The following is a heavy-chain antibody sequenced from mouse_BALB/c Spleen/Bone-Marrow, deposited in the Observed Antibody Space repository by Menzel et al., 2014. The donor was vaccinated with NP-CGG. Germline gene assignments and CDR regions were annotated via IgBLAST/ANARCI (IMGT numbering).Heavy chain of an antibody. Sequence: EVKLVESGGGLVQPGGSMKLSCVASGFTFSSYWMSWVRQSPEKGLEWVAEIRLKSDNYATHYAEPVKGKFTISRDDSKSRLYLQMNILRAEDTGIYYCTVTGAAWFAYWGQGTLVTVSA. J-gene: IGHJ3*01. D-gene: IGHD4-1*01. CDR3: TVTGAAWFAY. CDR2: IRLKSDNYAT. V-gene: IGHV6-6*02. CDR1: GFTFSSYW.